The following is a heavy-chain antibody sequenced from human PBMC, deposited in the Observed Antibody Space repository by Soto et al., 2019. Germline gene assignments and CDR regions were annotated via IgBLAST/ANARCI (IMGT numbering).Heavy chain of an antibody. V-gene: IGHV3-21*06. J-gene: IGHJ5*02. Sequence: GSLRLSCEGSGFSFRDYSINWVRQAPGKGLEWVSFTSSSGQYIKYADSVKGRFTISRDNAKNSVHLQMNSLRVEDTAIYYCARGARYDTLTGYLWGQGTRVTVSP. CDR1: GFSFRDYS. CDR2: TSSSGQYI. CDR3: ARGARYDTLTGYL. D-gene: IGHD3-9*01.